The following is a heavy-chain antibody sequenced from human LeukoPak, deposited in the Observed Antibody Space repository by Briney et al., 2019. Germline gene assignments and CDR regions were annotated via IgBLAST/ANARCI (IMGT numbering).Heavy chain of an antibody. D-gene: IGHD6-6*01. CDR3: ARDHVYSSSGPLDY. Sequence: ASVKLSCKASGGTFSSYTISWVRQAPGQGLEWMERIIPILGIANYAQKFQGRVTITADKSTSTAYMELSSLRSEDTAVYYCARDHVYSSSGPLDYWGQGTLVTVSS. V-gene: IGHV1-69*04. J-gene: IGHJ4*02. CDR1: GGTFSSYT. CDR2: IIPILGIA.